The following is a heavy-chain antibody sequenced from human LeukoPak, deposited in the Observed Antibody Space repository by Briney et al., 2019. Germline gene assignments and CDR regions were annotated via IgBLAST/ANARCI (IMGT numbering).Heavy chain of an antibody. CDR1: GSTVSSNY. Sequence: GGSLRLSCAASGSTVSSNYMSWVRQAPGKGLEWISYISHDSGVRYYADSVRGRFTISRDNAKNSLHLQMHSLRAEDTAVYYCVRDNPRCCGVVPANIDDYWGQGTLVTVSS. V-gene: IGHV3-48*01. D-gene: IGHD2-15*01. CDR3: VRDNPRCCGVVPANIDDY. J-gene: IGHJ4*02. CDR2: ISHDSGVR.